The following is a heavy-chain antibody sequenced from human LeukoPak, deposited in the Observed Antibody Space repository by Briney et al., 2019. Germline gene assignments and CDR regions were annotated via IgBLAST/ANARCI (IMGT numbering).Heavy chain of an antibody. CDR1: GGTFSSYA. Sequence: ASVKVSCKASGGTFSSYAISWVRQAPGQGLEWMGRIILILGIANYAQKFQGRVTITTDESTSTAYMELSSLRSEDTAVYYCARDTHKYCSSTSCYPRSERYYYYYYMDVWGKGTTVTVSS. CDR3: ARDTHKYCSSTSCYPRSERYYYYYYMDV. V-gene: IGHV1-69*04. J-gene: IGHJ6*03. CDR2: IILILGIA. D-gene: IGHD2-2*01.